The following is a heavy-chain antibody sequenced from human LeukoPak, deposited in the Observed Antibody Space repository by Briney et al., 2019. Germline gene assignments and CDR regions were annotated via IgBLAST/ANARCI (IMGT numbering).Heavy chain of an antibody. CDR3: ARGTGVVVNHYFDY. Sequence: PSETLSLTCTVSGVSISSYYWSWIRQPPGKGLEWIGYVYYSGSTNYNPSLKSRVTISVDTSKNQFSLKLSSVTAADTAVYYCARGTGVVVNHYFDYWGQGTLVTVSS. CDR1: GVSISSYY. D-gene: IGHD3-22*01. V-gene: IGHV4-59*01. J-gene: IGHJ4*02. CDR2: VYYSGST.